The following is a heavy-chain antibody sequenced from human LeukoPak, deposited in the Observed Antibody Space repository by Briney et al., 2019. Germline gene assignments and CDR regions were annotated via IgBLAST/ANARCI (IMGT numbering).Heavy chain of an antibody. V-gene: IGHV3-23*01. J-gene: IGHJ5*02. D-gene: IGHD2-15*01. CDR2: ISGSGGST. CDR1: GFTFRSYA. Sequence: GGSLRLSCAASGFTFRSYAMSWVRQALGKGLEWVSAISGSGGSTYYADSVKGRFTISRDNSKNMLYLQMSSLRVEDTAVYYCAKDVDCSGGSCYRGNWFDPWGQGTLVTVSS. CDR3: AKDVDCSGGSCYRGNWFDP.